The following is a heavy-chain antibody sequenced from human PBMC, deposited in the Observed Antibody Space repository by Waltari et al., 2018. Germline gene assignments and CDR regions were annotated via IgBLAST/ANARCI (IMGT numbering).Heavy chain of an antibody. D-gene: IGHD4-17*01. V-gene: IGHV1-69*04. CDR3: ARAVTKDYYYYYMDV. CDR1: GGTFSSYA. J-gene: IGHJ6*03. Sequence: QVQLVQSGAEVKKPGSSVKVSCKASGGTFSSYALRWVRQAPGQGLEWMGGIIPILGIANYAQKFQGRVTITADESTSTAYMELSSLRSEDTAVYYCARAVTKDYYYYYMDVWGKGTTVTVSS. CDR2: IIPILGIA.